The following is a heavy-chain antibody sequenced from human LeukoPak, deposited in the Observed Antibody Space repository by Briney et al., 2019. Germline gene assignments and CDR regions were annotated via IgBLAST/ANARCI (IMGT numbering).Heavy chain of an antibody. CDR3: ARESPGGY. CDR2: ISASGGGT. J-gene: IGHJ4*02. D-gene: IGHD3-10*01. Sequence: QPGGSLRLSCAASGFTFSSDGMSWVRQAPGKGLEWVSSISASGGGTVYADSVKGRFTISRDNAKNSLYLQMTSLRAEDTAVYYCARESPGGYWGQGTLVTVSS. V-gene: IGHV3-23*01. CDR1: GFTFSSDG.